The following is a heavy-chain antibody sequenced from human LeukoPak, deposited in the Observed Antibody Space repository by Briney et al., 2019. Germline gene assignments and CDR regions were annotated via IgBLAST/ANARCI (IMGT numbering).Heavy chain of an antibody. V-gene: IGHV3-30-3*01. Sequence: GGSLRLSCAASGFTFSNYAMHWVRQAPGKGLEWVAVISYDGSDKYYADSVKGRFTISRDDSKSTLYVQVNSLRAEDTAVYYCARPRDGYTRGAFDYWGQGTLVTVSS. CDR3: ARPRDGYTRGAFDY. CDR2: ISYDGSDK. J-gene: IGHJ4*02. CDR1: GFTFSNYA. D-gene: IGHD5-24*01.